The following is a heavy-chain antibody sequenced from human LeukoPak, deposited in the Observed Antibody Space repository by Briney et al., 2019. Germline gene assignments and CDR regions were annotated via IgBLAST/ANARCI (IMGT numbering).Heavy chain of an antibody. CDR1: GYTFTGYY. CDR2: INPNSGGT. Sequence: ASVKVSCKASGYTFTGYYMHWVRQAPGQGLEWMGWINPNSGGTNYAQKFQGRVTMTRDTSISTAYMELSRLRSDDTAVYYCARSREDRELLLGYWGQGTLVTVSS. CDR3: ARSREDRELLLGY. J-gene: IGHJ4*02. D-gene: IGHD1-26*01. V-gene: IGHV1-2*02.